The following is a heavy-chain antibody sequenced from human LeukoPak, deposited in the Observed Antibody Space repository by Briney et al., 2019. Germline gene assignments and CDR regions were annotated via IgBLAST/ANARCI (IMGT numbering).Heavy chain of an antibody. V-gene: IGHV1-2*02. J-gene: IGHJ4*02. CDR3: ASRTIFGVVETADY. D-gene: IGHD3-3*01. CDR1: GYTLTGYY. Sequence: ASVKVSCKASGYTLTGYYMHWVRQAPGQGLEWMGWINPNSGGTNYAQKFQGRVTMTRDTSISTAYMELSRLRSDDTAVYYCASRTIFGVVETADYWGQGTLVTVSS. CDR2: INPNSGGT.